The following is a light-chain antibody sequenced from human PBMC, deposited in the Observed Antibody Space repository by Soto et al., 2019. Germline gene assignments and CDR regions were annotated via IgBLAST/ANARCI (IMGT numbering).Light chain of an antibody. J-gene: IGKJ3*01. Sequence: EIVLTQSPGTLSLSPGERATLSCRASQSLSINSLAWYQQKPGQSPRLLVYGASTRDTGIPDRFRGSGSGTDFALTISSLEPVDFAMYYCQQYDGSPLTFGPGTKVDIK. CDR3: QQYDGSPLT. CDR2: GAS. CDR1: QSLSINS. V-gene: IGKV3-20*01.